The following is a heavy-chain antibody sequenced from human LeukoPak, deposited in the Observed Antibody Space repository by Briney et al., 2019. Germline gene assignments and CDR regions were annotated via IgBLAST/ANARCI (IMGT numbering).Heavy chain of an antibody. CDR1: GEPFNGYY. Sequence: SSETLSLTCAVYGEPFNGYYWNWIRQSPGKGLEWIGEINHSGSTNYNPSLKSRVTISVGTSKNQFSLKLNSVTAADTAVYYCASRYFCSSTSCYTFDYWGQGTLVTVSS. CDR3: ASRYFCSSTSCYTFDY. V-gene: IGHV4-34*01. D-gene: IGHD2-2*02. J-gene: IGHJ4*02. CDR2: INHSGST.